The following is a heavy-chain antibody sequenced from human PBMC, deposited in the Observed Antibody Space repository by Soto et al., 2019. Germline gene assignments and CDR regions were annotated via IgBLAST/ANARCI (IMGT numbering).Heavy chain of an antibody. D-gene: IGHD3-10*02. CDR3: EDGIRDVRSVSAFLLNRSSDL. V-gene: IGHV4-30-2*01. Sequence: PGKGLEWIGYIYHSGSTYYNPSLKSRVTMSVDRSKNQFSLKLSSVTAADIFFFQAEDGIRDVRSVSAFLLNRSSDL. J-gene: IGHJ2*01. CDR2: IYHSGST.